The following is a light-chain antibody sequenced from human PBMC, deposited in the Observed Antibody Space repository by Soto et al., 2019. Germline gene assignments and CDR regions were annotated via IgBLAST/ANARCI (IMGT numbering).Light chain of an antibody. J-gene: IGLJ1*01. CDR3: RAWDSSISYV. CDR1: KLGDKY. V-gene: IGLV3-1*01. CDR2: QDS. Sequence: SYELTQPPSVSVSPGQTASITCSGDKLGDKYACWYQQKPGQSPVLVIYQDSKRPSGIPERFSGSNSGNTATLTISGTQAMVEAAYNCRAWDSSISYVFGPGTKPTVL.